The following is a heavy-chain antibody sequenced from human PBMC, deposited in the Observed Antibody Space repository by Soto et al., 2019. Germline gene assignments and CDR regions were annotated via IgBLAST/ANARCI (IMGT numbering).Heavy chain of an antibody. CDR2: IYDSGST. V-gene: IGHV4-59*01. Sequence: QVQLQESGPRLVKPSETLSLTCTVSGGSISHFYWSWIRQPPGKGLEWLGYIYDSGSTNYNPSLKSRVPMSIDTSKTQFSLNLSSGTAAETAVYFCGASYYAILAGHFAFDIWGRGTMVTVSS. CDR3: GASYYAILAGHFAFDI. J-gene: IGHJ3*02. CDR1: GGSISHFY. D-gene: IGHD3-9*01.